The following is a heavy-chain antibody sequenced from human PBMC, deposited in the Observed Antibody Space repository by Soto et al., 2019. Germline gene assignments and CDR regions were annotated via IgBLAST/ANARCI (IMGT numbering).Heavy chain of an antibody. CDR2: IHPDGST. D-gene: IGHD6-13*01. Sequence: SETLSLTCAVSGVSINNNNWWNWVRQPPGKGLEWIGEIHPDGSTHYTPSLRSRVTMSVDKSKNQFFLRLSSVTAADTAVYYCARGYSSRWYYFDYWGQGILVTVSS. CDR1: GVSINNNNW. CDR3: ARGYSSRWYYFDY. J-gene: IGHJ4*02. V-gene: IGHV4-4*02.